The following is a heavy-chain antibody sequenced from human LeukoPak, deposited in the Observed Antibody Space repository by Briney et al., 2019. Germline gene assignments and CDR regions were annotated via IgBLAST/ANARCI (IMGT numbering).Heavy chain of an antibody. J-gene: IGHJ4*02. V-gene: IGHV3-23*01. Sequence: PGGSLRLFCAASGFIFSSYAMSWVRQAPGKGLEWVSALSGSCGSTSYAQKFQGRVTMTRDMSTSTVYMELSSLRSEDTAVYYCASLEDYYDSSGYYQDYWGQGTLVTVSS. CDR1: GFIFSSYA. CDR2: LSGSCGST. D-gene: IGHD3-22*01. CDR3: ASLEDYYDSSGYYQDY.